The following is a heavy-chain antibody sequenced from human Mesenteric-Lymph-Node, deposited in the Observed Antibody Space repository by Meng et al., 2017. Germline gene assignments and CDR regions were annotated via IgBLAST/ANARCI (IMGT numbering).Heavy chain of an antibody. V-gene: IGHV1-69*10. D-gene: IGHD3-16*01. Sequence: QVQLVQSGAEGKKPGSSVKVSCKASGGKFTSFVFNWVRQAPGQGLEWMGGIIPILGTTNYAEKFRGRLTISEDTSARTAYMELTSLNSDDTAVYYCARLDLGLAHWGQGTLVTVSS. CDR2: IIPILGTT. J-gene: IGHJ4*02. CDR3: ARLDLGLAH. CDR1: GGKFTSFV.